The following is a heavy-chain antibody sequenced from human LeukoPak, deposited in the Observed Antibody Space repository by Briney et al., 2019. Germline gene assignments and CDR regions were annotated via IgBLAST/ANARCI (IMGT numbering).Heavy chain of an antibody. J-gene: IGHJ4*02. Sequence: SVKVSCKASGGTFSSYAISWVRQAPGQGLEWMGRIIPIFGTANYAQKFQGRVTITTDESTSTTYMELSSLRSEDTAVYYCSRGVQLWLTDWGQGTLVTVSS. V-gene: IGHV1-69*05. CDR2: IIPIFGTA. CDR3: SRGVQLWLTD. CDR1: GGTFSSYA. D-gene: IGHD5-18*01.